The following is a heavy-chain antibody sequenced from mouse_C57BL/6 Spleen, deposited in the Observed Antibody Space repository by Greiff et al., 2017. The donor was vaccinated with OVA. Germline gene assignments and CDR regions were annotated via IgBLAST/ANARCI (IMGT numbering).Heavy chain of an antibody. D-gene: IGHD1-1*01. Sequence: VQLQQSGPGLVAPSQCLSITCTVSGFSFTSYAISWVRQPPGKGLEWLGVIWTGGGTNYNSALKSSMSISKDNAKSQVFLKRNSLQTEDTARYYCARHDGSTYFDYWGQGTTLTVSS. CDR2: IWTGGGT. V-gene: IGHV2-9-1*01. CDR3: ARHDGSTYFDY. J-gene: IGHJ2*01. CDR1: GFSFTSYA.